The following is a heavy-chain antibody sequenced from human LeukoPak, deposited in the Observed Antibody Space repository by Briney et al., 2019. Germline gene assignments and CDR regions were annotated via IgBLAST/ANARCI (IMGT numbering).Heavy chain of an antibody. J-gene: IGHJ6*03. Sequence: ASVKVSCKASGYTFTGYYMHWVRQAPGQGLEWMGWINPQSGGTNYAQKFQGRVTTTRDTSITTAYMELSRLRSDDTAVYYCARAGWGYSSSWDYYYYMDVWGKGTTVTVSS. D-gene: IGHD6-13*01. CDR1: GYTFTGYY. CDR2: INPQSGGT. CDR3: ARAGWGYSSSWDYYYYMDV. V-gene: IGHV1-2*02.